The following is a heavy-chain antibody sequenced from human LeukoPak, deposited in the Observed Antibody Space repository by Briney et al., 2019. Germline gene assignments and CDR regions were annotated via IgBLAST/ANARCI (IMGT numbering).Heavy chain of an antibody. Sequence: SETLFLTCTVSGGAISSYYWSWIRQPPGKGLELIGYIYTSGSTNYNPSLKSRVTISVDTSKNQFSLKLSSVTAADTAVYYCARHAPSYYYYYYYMDVWGKGTTVTVSS. V-gene: IGHV4-4*09. CDR3: ARHAPSYYYYYYYMDV. D-gene: IGHD2-2*01. CDR2: IYTSGST. CDR1: GGAISSYY. J-gene: IGHJ6*03.